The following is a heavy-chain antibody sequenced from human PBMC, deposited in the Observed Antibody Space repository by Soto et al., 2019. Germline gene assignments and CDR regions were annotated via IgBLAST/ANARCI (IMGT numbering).Heavy chain of an antibody. CDR1: GGTFSSYA. D-gene: IGHD5-12*01. Sequence: QVQLVQSGAEVKKPGSSVKVSCKASGGTFSSYASSWVRQAPGQGLEWMGGIIPIFGTANYAQKFQGRVTITADESTSTAYMELSSLRSEDTAVYYCAKGGRDGYIELYYFDYWGQGTLVTVSS. CDR2: IIPIFGTA. J-gene: IGHJ4*02. CDR3: AKGGRDGYIELYYFDY. V-gene: IGHV1-69*01.